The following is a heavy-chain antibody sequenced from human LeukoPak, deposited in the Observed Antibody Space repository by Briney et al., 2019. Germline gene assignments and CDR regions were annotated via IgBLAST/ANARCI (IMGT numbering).Heavy chain of an antibody. V-gene: IGHV4-4*02. CDR1: GGSIITTNW. CDR3: TRESGAFSPFGF. Sequence: PSGTLSLTCGVSGGSIITTNWWSWVRQPPGKGLEWIGEVHLNGATNYNPSLEGRVSMSIDKSKNQLSPKLSSVTAADTATYYCTRESGAFSPFGFWGQGTLVTVSS. D-gene: IGHD1-26*01. J-gene: IGHJ4*02. CDR2: VHLNGAT.